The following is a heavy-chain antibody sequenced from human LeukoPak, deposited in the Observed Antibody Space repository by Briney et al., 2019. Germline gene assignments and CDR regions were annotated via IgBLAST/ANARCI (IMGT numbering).Heavy chain of an antibody. V-gene: IGHV4-34*01. Sequence: PSETLSLTCAVYGGSFSGYYWSWIRQPPGKGLEWIGEINHSGSTNYNPSLKSRVTLSVDTSKNEFSLKLSSVTAADTAVYYCARVYYHGSGSNYFDYWGQGTLVTVSS. CDR1: GGSFSGYY. D-gene: IGHD3-10*01. J-gene: IGHJ4*02. CDR3: ARVYYHGSGSNYFDY. CDR2: INHSGST.